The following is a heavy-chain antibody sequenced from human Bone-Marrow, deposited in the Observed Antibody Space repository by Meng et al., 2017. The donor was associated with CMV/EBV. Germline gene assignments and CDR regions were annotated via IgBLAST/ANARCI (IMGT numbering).Heavy chain of an antibody. V-gene: IGHV3-21*01. CDR3: ARGGGTPWGMDV. D-gene: IGHD3-16*01. J-gene: IGHJ6*02. Sequence: GGSLRLSCAASDFTFSSYSMNWVRQAPGKGLEWVSSISSSSDYIYYADSVKGRFTISRDNAKNSLYLQMNSLRAEDTAVYYCARGGGTPWGMDVWGQGTTVTGSS. CDR2: ISSSSDYI. CDR1: DFTFSSYS.